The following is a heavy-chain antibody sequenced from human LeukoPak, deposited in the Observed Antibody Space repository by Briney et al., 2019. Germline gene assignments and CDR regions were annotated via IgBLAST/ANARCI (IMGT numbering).Heavy chain of an antibody. CDR3: ARKYCSSTSCLFDN. CDR1: GFTFSSYA. D-gene: IGHD2-2*01. CDR2: ISGSGGST. J-gene: IGHJ4*02. Sequence: PGGSLRLSCAASGFTFSSYAMTWVRQAPGKGVEWGSVISGSGGSTYYADSVKGRFTISRDNAKNSLYLQMNSLRAEDTAVYYCARKYCSSTSCLFDNWGQGTLVTVSS. V-gene: IGHV3-23*01.